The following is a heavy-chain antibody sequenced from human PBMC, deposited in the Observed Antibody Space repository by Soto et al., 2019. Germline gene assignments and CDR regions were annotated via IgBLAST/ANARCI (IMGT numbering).Heavy chain of an antibody. CDR2: IYYSGTT. J-gene: IGHJ6*02. V-gene: IGHV4-31*03. D-gene: IGHD2-21*01. Sequence: QVQLQESGPGLVKPSQTLSLTCTVSGGSISSGGYYWNWIRQHPGKGPEWIGYIYYSGTTYYNPSLKSRVTISVDTSTNQFSLKLSSVTAADTAVYYCAASCVGCGGFNYYGMDVWGQGTTVTVSS. CDR1: GGSISSGGYY. CDR3: AASCVGCGGFNYYGMDV.